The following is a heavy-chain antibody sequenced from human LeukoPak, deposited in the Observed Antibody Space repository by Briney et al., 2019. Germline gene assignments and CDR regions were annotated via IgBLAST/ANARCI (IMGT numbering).Heavy chain of an antibody. Sequence: PGGSLRLSCAASGFTFSSYAMSWFRQAPGKGLEWVSAISGSGGSTYYADSVKGRFTISRDNAKNSLYLQMNSLRAEDTAVYFCARGKFSSSWYFDYWGQGTLVTVSS. CDR1: GFTFSSYA. CDR2: ISGSGGST. D-gene: IGHD6-13*01. V-gene: IGHV3-23*01. J-gene: IGHJ4*02. CDR3: ARGKFSSSWYFDY.